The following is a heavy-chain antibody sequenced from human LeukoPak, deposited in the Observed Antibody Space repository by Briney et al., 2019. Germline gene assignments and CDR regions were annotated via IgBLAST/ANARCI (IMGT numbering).Heavy chain of an antibody. J-gene: IGHJ4*02. CDR3: ARVGSWYDY. Sequence: SVKDSCKASGGTFSSYSINWVRQAPGQGLEWMGRIIPSVGIANYAQMFQGRVTITADKSTTTAYMELRSLRSDDTAVYYCARVGSWYDYWGQGTLVTVSS. V-gene: IGHV1-69*04. CDR2: IIPSVGIA. CDR1: GGTFSSYS. D-gene: IGHD6-13*01.